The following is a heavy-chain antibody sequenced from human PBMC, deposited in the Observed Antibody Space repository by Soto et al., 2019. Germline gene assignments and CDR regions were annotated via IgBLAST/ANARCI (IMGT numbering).Heavy chain of an antibody. V-gene: IGHV1-8*01. CDR2: MNPNSGTT. D-gene: IGHD3-10*01. Sequence: ASVKVSCKASGYTFTSYDINWVRQATGQGLEWMGWMNPNSGTTGYAQKFQGRVTMTRNSSISTAYMELSSLRSEDTAVYYCARGPVRGVRTSNYYMDVWGKGTTVTVSS. J-gene: IGHJ6*03. CDR1: GYTFTSYD. CDR3: ARGPVRGVRTSNYYMDV.